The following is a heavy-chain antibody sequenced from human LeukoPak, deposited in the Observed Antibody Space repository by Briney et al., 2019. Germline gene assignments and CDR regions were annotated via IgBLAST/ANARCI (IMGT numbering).Heavy chain of an antibody. Sequence: GGSLRLSCAASGFTFSSYAMSWVRQAPGKGLEWVSAISGSGGSTYYADSVKGRFTISRDNSKNTLYLQMNSLRAEDTAVYYCARDPNYYDSSGYYYGSAFDIWGQGTMVTVSS. CDR3: ARDPNYYDSSGYYYGSAFDI. J-gene: IGHJ3*02. CDR1: GFTFSSYA. V-gene: IGHV3-23*01. CDR2: ISGSGGST. D-gene: IGHD3-22*01.